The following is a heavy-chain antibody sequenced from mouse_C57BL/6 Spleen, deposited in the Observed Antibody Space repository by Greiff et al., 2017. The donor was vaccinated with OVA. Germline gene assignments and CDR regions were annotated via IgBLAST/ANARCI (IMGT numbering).Heavy chain of an antibody. J-gene: IGHJ3*01. CDR1: GYTFTSYG. CDR2: IYPRSGNT. D-gene: IGHD2-1*01. Sequence: QVQLQQSGAELARPGASVKLSCKASGYTFTSYGISWVKQRTGQGLEWIGEIYPRSGNTYYNEKFKGKATLTADKSSSTAYMELRSLTSEDSAVYFCARLDGNYEEDAWFAYWGQGTLVTVSA. CDR3: ARLDGNYEEDAWFAY. V-gene: IGHV1-81*01.